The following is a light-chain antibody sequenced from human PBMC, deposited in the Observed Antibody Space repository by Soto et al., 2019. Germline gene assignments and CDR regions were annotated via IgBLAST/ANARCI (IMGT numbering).Light chain of an antibody. CDR2: DAS. Sequence: DIQMTQSPSTLSASVGDRVTITCRASQSISSWLAWYQQKPGKAPKLLIYDASSVESGVPSRFSGSGSGTEITLTISSLQHDDFATDYCQQYNSYSWTCGQGTKVDIK. V-gene: IGKV1-5*01. CDR3: QQYNSYSWT. CDR1: QSISSW. J-gene: IGKJ1*01.